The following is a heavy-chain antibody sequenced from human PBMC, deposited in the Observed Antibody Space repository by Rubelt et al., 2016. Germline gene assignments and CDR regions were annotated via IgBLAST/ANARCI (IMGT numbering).Heavy chain of an antibody. J-gene: IGHJ3*02. CDR1: GDTLSVFS. CDR2: FDGEDGET. CDR3: STADSSSWYDATDT. V-gene: IGHV1-24*01. D-gene: IGHD6-13*01. Sequence: QVQLVQSGAVLKKPGASVKVSCKVSGDTLSVFSIHWVRQAPGKGLEWMGGFDGEDGETVYAKNLPGKPIMTEDTSTDTAYMELSRLTSADTAVYYCSTADSSSWYDATDTWGQGTMVTVSS.